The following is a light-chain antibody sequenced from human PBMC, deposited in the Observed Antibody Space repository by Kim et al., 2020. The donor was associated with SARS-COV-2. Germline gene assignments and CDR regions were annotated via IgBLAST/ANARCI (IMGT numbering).Light chain of an antibody. Sequence: AMRQAVRITCQGDSLRSYYASWYQQKPGQAPLLVIYDRNHRPSGIPDRFSGSDSGNTATLTNSGAQAEDEADYYCNSRDSSGDHWVFGGGTQLTVL. CDR2: DRN. J-gene: IGLJ3*02. CDR3: NSRDSSGDHWV. CDR1: SLRSYY. V-gene: IGLV3-19*01.